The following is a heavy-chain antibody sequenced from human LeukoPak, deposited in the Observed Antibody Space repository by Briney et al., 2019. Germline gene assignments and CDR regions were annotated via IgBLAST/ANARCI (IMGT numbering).Heavy chain of an antibody. CDR2: IRYDGSNK. V-gene: IGHV3-30*02. CDR3: ARGGGMRSWYDFDY. D-gene: IGHD6-13*01. CDR1: GFTFSSYG. J-gene: IGHJ4*02. Sequence: GGSLRLSCAASGFTFSSYGMHWVRQAPGKGLEWVAFIRYDGSNKYYADSVKGRFTISRDNDKNLVHLQMNSLRAEDTAVYYCARGGGMRSWYDFDYWGQGTLVTVSS.